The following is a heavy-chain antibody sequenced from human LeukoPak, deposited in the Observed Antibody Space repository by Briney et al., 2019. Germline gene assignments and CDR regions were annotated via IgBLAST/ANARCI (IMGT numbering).Heavy chain of an antibody. Sequence: KPPETLSLTCSVWVRSFSGYYWRWIRQPPGKGLEWLGSFNHSGSTNYNPSLKGRVTISVSTSKNQFPLTLGSVTAADTAVYYCARDGYNHTDAFDVWGQGTMVTVSS. CDR1: VRSFSGYY. CDR3: ARDGYNHTDAFDV. CDR2: FNHSGST. D-gene: IGHD5-24*01. V-gene: IGHV4-34*01. J-gene: IGHJ3*01.